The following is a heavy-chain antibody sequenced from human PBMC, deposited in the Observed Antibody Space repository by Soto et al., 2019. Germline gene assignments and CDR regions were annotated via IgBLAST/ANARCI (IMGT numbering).Heavy chain of an antibody. V-gene: IGHV4-30-2*01. CDR3: AGGYPYFDY. CDR1: GGSISSGGYS. D-gene: IGHD3-22*01. CDR2: IYHSGST. J-gene: IGHJ4*02. Sequence: SETLSLTCAVSGGSISSGGYSWSWIRQPPGKGLEWIGYIYHSGSTYYNPSLKSRVTISVDRSKNQFSLKLSSVTAADTAVYYCAGGYPYFDYWGQGTLVTVSS.